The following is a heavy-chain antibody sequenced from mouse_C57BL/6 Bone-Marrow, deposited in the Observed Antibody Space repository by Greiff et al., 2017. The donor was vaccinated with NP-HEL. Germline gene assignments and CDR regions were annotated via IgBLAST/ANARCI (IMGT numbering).Heavy chain of an antibody. D-gene: IGHD1-1*01. Sequence: VQLQQSGTVLARPGASVKMSCKTSGYTFTSYWMHWVKQRPGQGLEWIGAIYPGNSDTSYNQKFKGKAKLTAVTSASTAYMELSSLTTEDSAVYYCTLITTVVAPYAMDYWGQGTSVTVSS. CDR2: IYPGNSDT. CDR1: GYTFTSYW. J-gene: IGHJ4*01. CDR3: TLITTVVAPYAMDY. V-gene: IGHV1-5*01.